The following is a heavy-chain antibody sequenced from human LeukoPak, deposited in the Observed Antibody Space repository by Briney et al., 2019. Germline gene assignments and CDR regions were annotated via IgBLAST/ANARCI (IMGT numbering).Heavy chain of an antibody. CDR2: INHSGST. Sequence: SETLSLTCAVYGGSFSDYYWAWIRQSPGKGLEWIGQINHSGSTNYNPSLKSRVTISVDTSKNQFSLKVSAVTAADTAVYYCGPKREGGRAWFERPHFYFWGQGGLGNVS. J-gene: IGHJ4*02. CDR1: GGSFSDYY. D-gene: IGHD3-10*01. V-gene: IGHV4-34*01. CDR3: GPKREGGRAWFERPHFYF.